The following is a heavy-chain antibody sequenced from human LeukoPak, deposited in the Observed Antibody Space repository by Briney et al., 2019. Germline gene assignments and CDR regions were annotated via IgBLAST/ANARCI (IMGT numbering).Heavy chain of an antibody. V-gene: IGHV3-74*01. Sequence: GGSLRLSCAASGFTFSSYSVHWVRQAPGKGPVWVSRVNGDGSSTTYADSVKGRFTITRDNAKNTLYLQMNSLRAEDTAVYYCVRGGRSGTFDYWGQGTLVTVSS. J-gene: IGHJ4*02. CDR2: VNGDGSST. CDR3: VRGGRSGTFDY. D-gene: IGHD3-10*01. CDR1: GFTFSSYS.